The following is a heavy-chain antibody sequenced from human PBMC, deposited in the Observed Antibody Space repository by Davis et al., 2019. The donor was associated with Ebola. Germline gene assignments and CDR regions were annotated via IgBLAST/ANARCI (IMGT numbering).Heavy chain of an antibody. J-gene: IGHJ4*02. V-gene: IGHV3-23*01. CDR3: AKAMGLVGTTAIDF. D-gene: IGHD1-26*01. CDR1: GFTFSSYA. CDR2: ISSSDGST. Sequence: GESLKISCAASGFTFSSYAMSWVRQAPGKGLEWVSTISSSDGSTYYADSVKGRFTISRDNSKNTLYLEMRSLRREDAAVYYCAKAMGLVGTTAIDFWGQGTLVTVSS.